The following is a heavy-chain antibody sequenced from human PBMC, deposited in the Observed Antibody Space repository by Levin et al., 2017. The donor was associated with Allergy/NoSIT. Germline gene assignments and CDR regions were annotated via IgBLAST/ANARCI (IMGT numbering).Heavy chain of an antibody. CDR3: ARGEYSGSHDY. D-gene: IGHD1-26*01. CDR2: INSDGSST. J-gene: IGHJ4*02. V-gene: IGHV3-74*01. Sequence: PGGSLRLSCAASGFTFSRYWMHWVRQAPGKGLVWVSRINSDGSSTTYADSVKGRFTISRDNATNTVYLQMNSLRAEDTAVYYCARGEYSGSHDYWGQGTLVTVSS. CDR1: GFTFSRYW.